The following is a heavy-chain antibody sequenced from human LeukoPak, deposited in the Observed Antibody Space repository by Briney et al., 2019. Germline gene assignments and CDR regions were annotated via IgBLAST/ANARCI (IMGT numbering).Heavy chain of an antibody. D-gene: IGHD2-15*01. Sequence: PGGSLRLSCAASGFIFSSYSMNWVRQAPGKGLEWVSYISSGVTTTYYADSVKGRFTISRDNAKNTLYLQMNSLRVEDTAVYFCARDGSLPDCWGQGTLVTVSS. V-gene: IGHV3-48*04. CDR2: ISSGVTTT. CDR3: ARDGSLPDC. J-gene: IGHJ4*02. CDR1: GFIFSSYS.